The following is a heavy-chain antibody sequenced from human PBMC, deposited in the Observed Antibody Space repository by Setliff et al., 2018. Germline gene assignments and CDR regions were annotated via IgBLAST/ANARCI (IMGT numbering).Heavy chain of an antibody. CDR1: DASIGGSGYY. D-gene: IGHD6-13*01. J-gene: IGHJ4*02. Sequence: SETLSLTCTVSDASIGGSGYYWGWIRQPPGKGPEWIGNIHYSGSTHYNPSLKSRVTISVDTSKNQFSLKLTSVTAADAAVYYCARGRIAAALYYFDYWGQGTLVTVSS. CDR2: IHYSGST. CDR3: ARGRIAAALYYFDY. V-gene: IGHV4-39*07.